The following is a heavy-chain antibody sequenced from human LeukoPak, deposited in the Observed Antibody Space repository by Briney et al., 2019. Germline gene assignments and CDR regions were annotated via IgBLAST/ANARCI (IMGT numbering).Heavy chain of an antibody. CDR2: IYYSGST. CDR3: ARLKEAVALNLFDP. CDR1: GGSMSSYY. J-gene: IGHJ5*02. D-gene: IGHD6-19*01. Sequence: SETLSLTCTVSGGSMSSYYWSWIRQPPGKGLEWIGYIYYSGSTNYNPSLKSRVTISVDTSKNQFSLKLSSVTAADTAVYYCARLKEAVALNLFDPWGQGTLVTVSS. V-gene: IGHV4-59*01.